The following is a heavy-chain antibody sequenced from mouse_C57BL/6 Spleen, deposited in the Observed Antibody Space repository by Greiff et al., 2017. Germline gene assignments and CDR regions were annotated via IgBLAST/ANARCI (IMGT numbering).Heavy chain of an antibody. CDR3: ARWNYGSSYDLDY. V-gene: IGHV1-78*01. J-gene: IGHJ2*01. D-gene: IGHD1-1*01. Sequence: VQLQQSDAELVKPGASVQISCKVSGYTFTDHTIHWMKQRPEQGLEWIGYIYPRDGSTKYNEKFKGKATLTADKSSSTAYMQLNSLTSEDSAVYFCARWNYGSSYDLDYWGQGTTLTVSS. CDR1: GYTFTDHT. CDR2: IYPRDGST.